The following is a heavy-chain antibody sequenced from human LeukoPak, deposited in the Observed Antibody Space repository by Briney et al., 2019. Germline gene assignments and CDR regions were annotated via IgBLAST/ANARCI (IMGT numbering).Heavy chain of an antibody. J-gene: IGHJ4*02. V-gene: IGHV3-49*04. Sequence: GGSLRLSCTASGFTFGDYAMSWVRQAPGKGLEWVGFIRSKAYGGTTEYAASVKGRFTISRDDSKSIAYLQMNSLKTEATALCHCTRDDYLFQTTDGWGQGPLVPVSS. CDR2: IRSKAYGGTT. CDR1: GFTFGDYA. CDR3: TRDDYLFQTTDG. D-gene: IGHD2/OR15-2a*01.